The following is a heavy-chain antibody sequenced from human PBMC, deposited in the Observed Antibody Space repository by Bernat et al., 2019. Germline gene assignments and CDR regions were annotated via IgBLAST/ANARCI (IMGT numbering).Heavy chain of an antibody. CDR3: AREVAKDIVVVVGATGLDY. CDR1: GFVFNNYG. V-gene: IGHV3-33*01. D-gene: IGHD2-15*01. J-gene: IGHJ4*02. Sequence: QVQLVESGGGVVQPGRSLRLSCAASGFVFNNYGMHWVRQAPGKGLEWVAIIWYDGSNKYYADSVKGRFTISRDNAKNSLYLQMNSLRAEDTAVYHCAREVAKDIVVVVGATGLDYWGQGTLVTVSS. CDR2: IWYDGSNK.